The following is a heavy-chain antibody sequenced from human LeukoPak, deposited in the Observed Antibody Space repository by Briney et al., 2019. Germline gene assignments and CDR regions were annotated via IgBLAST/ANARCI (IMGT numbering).Heavy chain of an antibody. V-gene: IGHV3-21*01. Sequence: GGSLRLSCAASGFTFRSYNMNWVRQAPGKRPEWVSSIGSSSSYIYYADSVKGRFTISRDNAKNSLYLQMNSLRAEDTALYYCARGASRADYWGQGTLVTVSS. CDR3: ARGASRADY. CDR2: IGSSSSYI. J-gene: IGHJ4*02. CDR1: GFTFRSYN.